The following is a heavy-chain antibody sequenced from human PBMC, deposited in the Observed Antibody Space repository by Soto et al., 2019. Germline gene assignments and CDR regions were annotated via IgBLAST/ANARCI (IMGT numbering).Heavy chain of an antibody. CDR3: ARSISGMLSMGFS. V-gene: IGHV3-30-3*01. Sequence: GGSLRLSCAASGFTFSSYAMHWVRQAPGKGLEWVAVISYDGSNKYYADSVKGRFTISRDNSKNTLYLQMNSLRAEDTAVYYCARSISGMLSMGFSWGQGTLVTVSS. J-gene: IGHJ5*02. CDR2: ISYDGSNK. CDR1: GFTFSSYA. D-gene: IGHD2-8*01.